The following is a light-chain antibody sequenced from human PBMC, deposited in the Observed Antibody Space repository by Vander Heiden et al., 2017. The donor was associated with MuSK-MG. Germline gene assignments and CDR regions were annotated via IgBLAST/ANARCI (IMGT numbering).Light chain of an antibody. CDR3: QQDDNNPIT. J-gene: IGKJ5*01. CDR2: WAS. CDR1: HSVLDTSNKKNY. Sequence: DIVLTPSPESLAVSLGERATFNCKSSHSVLDTSNKKNYLAWYQQKPGQAPKLLIYWASVRQSGVPDRFGGSGSGTHFTLTISSLQADDVALYYCQQDDNNPITFGQGTRLEIK. V-gene: IGKV4-1*01.